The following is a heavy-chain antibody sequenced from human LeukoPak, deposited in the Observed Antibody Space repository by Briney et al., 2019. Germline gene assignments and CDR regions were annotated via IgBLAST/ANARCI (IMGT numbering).Heavy chain of an antibody. CDR1: GGSISNYY. CDR2: IYYTGST. D-gene: IGHD6-6*01. J-gene: IGHJ6*03. CDR3: ARVSSSSGYLTFYYYYYMDV. Sequence: SETLSLTCTVSGGSISNYYWNWIRQPPGKGLEWIGYIYYTGSTNYNPSLKSRVTISVDKSKNQFSLKLSSVTAADTAVYYCARVSSSSGYLTFYYYYYMDVWGKGTTVTVSS. V-gene: IGHV4-59*12.